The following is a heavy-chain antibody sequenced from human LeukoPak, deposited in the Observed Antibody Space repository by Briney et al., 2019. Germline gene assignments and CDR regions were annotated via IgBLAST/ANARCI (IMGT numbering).Heavy chain of an antibody. CDR1: GFTFSDYA. D-gene: IGHD1-26*01. V-gene: IGHV3-23*01. CDR3: AKDRSIGTYYTFDH. Sequence: PGGSLRLSCAASGFTFSDYAMTWVRQAPGKGLEWVATISGSGVMTYYADSVKGRFTVSGDNSKNTLYLQMSSLTAADTAAYYCAKDRSIGTYYTFDHWGQGTLVTVSS. J-gene: IGHJ4*02. CDR2: ISGSGVMT.